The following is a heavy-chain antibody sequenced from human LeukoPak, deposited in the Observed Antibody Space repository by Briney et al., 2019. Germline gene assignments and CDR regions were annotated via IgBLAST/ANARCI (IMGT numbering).Heavy chain of an antibody. CDR1: GYTFTGYY. CDR2: INPNSGGT. J-gene: IGHJ4*02. CDR3: ARASYYYDSSGYYTYYFDY. V-gene: IGHV1-2*06. Sequence: ASVKVSCKASGYTFTGYYMHWVRQAPGQGLEWMGRINPNSGGTNYAQKFQGRVTMTRDTSISTAYMELSRLRSDDTAVYYCARASYYYDSSGYYTYYFDYWGQGTLVTVSS. D-gene: IGHD3-22*01.